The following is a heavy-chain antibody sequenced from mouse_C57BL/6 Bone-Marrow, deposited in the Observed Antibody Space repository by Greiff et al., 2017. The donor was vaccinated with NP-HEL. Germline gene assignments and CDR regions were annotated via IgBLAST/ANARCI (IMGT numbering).Heavy chain of an antibody. V-gene: IGHV1-81*01. CDR3: ARWGWLLYFDY. CDR2: IYPRSGNT. J-gene: IGHJ2*01. D-gene: IGHD2-3*01. CDR1: GYTFTSYG. Sequence: VKLMESGAELARPGASVKLSCKASGYTFTSYGISWVKQRTGQGLEWIGEIYPRSGNTYYNEKFKGKATLTADKSSSTAYMELRSLTSEDSAVYFCARWGWLLYFDYWGQGTTLTVSS.